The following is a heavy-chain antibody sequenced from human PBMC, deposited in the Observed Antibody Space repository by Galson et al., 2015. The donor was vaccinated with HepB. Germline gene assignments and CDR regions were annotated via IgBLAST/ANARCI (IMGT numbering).Heavy chain of an antibody. J-gene: IGHJ4*02. Sequence: SVKVSCKASGYIFINYDISWVRQAPGQGLEWMRWISPSNGKTNYAQKLQGRVTMTTDASTNTAYMELRSLRSDDTAMYYCPRVVRAGAPYFDYWGQGTLVTVSS. V-gene: IGHV1-18*01. D-gene: IGHD4-23*01. CDR1: GYIFINYD. CDR3: PRVVRAGAPYFDY. CDR2: ISPSNGKT.